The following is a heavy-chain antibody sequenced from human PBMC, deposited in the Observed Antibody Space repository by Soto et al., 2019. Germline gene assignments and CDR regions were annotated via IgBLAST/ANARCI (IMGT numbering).Heavy chain of an antibody. CDR3: ARDLSH. Sequence: DVQLVGSGGGLVQPGGSLRLSCVASGFPFSSYAMHWVRQAPGKGLEWISYINGASTTTFYADSVKGRFTVSRDNAKNSVYLHMSSLRHEDTAFYYCARDLSHWGQGMLVTVSS. J-gene: IGHJ4*02. V-gene: IGHV3-48*02. CDR1: GFPFSSYA. CDR2: INGASTTT.